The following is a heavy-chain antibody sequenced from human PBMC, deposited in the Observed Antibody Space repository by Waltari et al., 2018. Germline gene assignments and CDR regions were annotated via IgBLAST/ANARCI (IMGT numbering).Heavy chain of an antibody. CDR3: ARVFSSGPVTTGFDY. CDR1: GFTFSSYS. CDR2: ISSSSSTI. V-gene: IGHV3-48*01. D-gene: IGHD4-17*01. J-gene: IGHJ4*02. Sequence: EVQLVESGGGLVQPGGSLRLSCAASGFTFSSYSMNWVRQAPGKGLEWVSYISSSSSTISDATSVKGRFTMSRDNAENSLYLQMNSLRAEDTAVYYCARVFSSGPVTTGFDYWGQGTLVTVSS.